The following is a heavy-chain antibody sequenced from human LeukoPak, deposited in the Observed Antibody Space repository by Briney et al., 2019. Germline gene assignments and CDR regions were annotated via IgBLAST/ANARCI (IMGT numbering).Heavy chain of an antibody. CDR2: IYSDNT. V-gene: IGHV3-53*01. D-gene: IGHD6-13*01. J-gene: IGHJ4*02. CDR3: ARALPAGYSSSWYVPGYYFDY. CDR1: GFTVSSNS. Sequence: PGGSLRLSSVSGFTVSSNSMSWVRQAPGKGLEWVSFIYSDNTHYSDSVKGRFTISRDNSKNTLYLQMNSLRAEDTAVYYCARALPAGYSSSWYVPGYYFDYWGQGTLVTVSS.